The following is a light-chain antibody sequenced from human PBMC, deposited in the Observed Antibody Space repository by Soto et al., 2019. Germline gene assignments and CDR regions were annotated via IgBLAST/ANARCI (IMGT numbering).Light chain of an antibody. Sequence: QSALTQPRSVSGSPGQSVTISCTGTSSPVGGYHYVSWYQQFPGKAPKLMIYAVSQRPSGVPDRFSGSESGNTASLTISGLRAEDEADYYCCSYAGRYTYVFGTGTKVTVL. V-gene: IGLV2-11*01. J-gene: IGLJ1*01. CDR2: AVS. CDR1: SSPVGGYHY. CDR3: CSYAGRYTYV.